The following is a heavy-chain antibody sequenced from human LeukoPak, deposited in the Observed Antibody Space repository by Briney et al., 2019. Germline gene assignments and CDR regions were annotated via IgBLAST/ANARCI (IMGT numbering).Heavy chain of an antibody. CDR1: GYTFTSYG. CDR2: ISAYNGNT. J-gene: IGHJ4*02. Sequence: GASVKVSCKASGYTFTSYGISWVRQAPGQGLEWMGWISAYNGNTNYAQKLQGRVTMTTDTSTSTAYMELRSLRSDDTAVYYCARDSGGYDFWSGSDYWGQGTLVTVSS. CDR3: ARDSGGYDFWSGSDY. D-gene: IGHD3-3*01. V-gene: IGHV1-18*01.